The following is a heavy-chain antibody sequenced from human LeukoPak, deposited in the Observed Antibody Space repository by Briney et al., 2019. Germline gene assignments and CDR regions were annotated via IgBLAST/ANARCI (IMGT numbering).Heavy chain of an antibody. D-gene: IGHD5-18*01. CDR3: ANSRGDSYGPYYFDY. Sequence: GGSLRLSCVASGFTFSSYGMHWVRQAPGKGLEWVAFIRYDGSNKYYADSVKGRITIPRDNSKNTLYLQMNSLRGEDTAVYYCANSRGDSYGPYYFDYGGQGTLVTVSS. V-gene: IGHV3-30*02. J-gene: IGHJ4*02. CDR2: IRYDGSNK. CDR1: GFTFSSYG.